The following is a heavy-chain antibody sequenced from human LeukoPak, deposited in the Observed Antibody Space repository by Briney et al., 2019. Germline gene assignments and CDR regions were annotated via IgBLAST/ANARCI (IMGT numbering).Heavy chain of an antibody. CDR2: IIPILGIA. Sequence: KVSCKASGYTFTSYGISWVRQAPGQGLEWMGRIIPILGIANYAQKFQGRVTITADKSTSTAYMELSSLRSEDTAVYYCARVVQTGDHVSWDYWGQGTLVTVSS. J-gene: IGHJ4*02. D-gene: IGHD7-27*01. CDR1: GYTFTSYG. V-gene: IGHV1-69*04. CDR3: ARVVQTGDHVSWDY.